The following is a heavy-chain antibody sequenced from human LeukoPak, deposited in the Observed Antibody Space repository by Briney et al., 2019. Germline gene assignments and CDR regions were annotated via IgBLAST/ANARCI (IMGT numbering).Heavy chain of an antibody. CDR1: GYIFTSYW. V-gene: IGHV5-51*01. Sequence: GESLKISCKGSGYIFTSYWIAWVRQMPGKGLEWMGIIYPADSDTRYSPSFQGQVTISADKSISTAYLQWSSLKASDTAIYYCARLDAVAVAGTHFDCWGQGTLATVSS. D-gene: IGHD6-19*01. CDR3: ARLDAVAVAGTHFDC. CDR2: IYPADSDT. J-gene: IGHJ4*02.